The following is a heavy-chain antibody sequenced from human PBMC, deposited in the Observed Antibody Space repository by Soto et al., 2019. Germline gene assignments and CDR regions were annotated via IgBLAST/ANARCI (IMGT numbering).Heavy chain of an antibody. J-gene: IGHJ4*02. CDR2: IVNSGIA. CDR3: ASDIEGNGGRGS. V-gene: IGHV4-4*09. CDR1: GGSLTGQH. D-gene: IGHD4-17*01. Sequence: QVQLQESGPGLVKPSETLSLTCAVSGGSLTGQHWSWIRQPPGKGLEWIGQIVNSGIARYNPSLQSRVAISKATSKNLFALRLSSVTAAHTAVYYCASDIEGNGGRGSWCQGHLVSVSS.